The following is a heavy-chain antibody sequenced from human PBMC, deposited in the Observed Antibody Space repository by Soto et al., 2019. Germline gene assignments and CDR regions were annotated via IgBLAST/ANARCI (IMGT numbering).Heavy chain of an antibody. CDR3: ARGGLKLFDY. D-gene: IGHD5-12*01. V-gene: IGHV4-59*01. J-gene: IGHJ4*02. CDR2: IYYSGST. CDR1: GGSISSYY. Sequence: QVQLQESGPGLVKPSETLSLTCTVSGGSISSYYWSWIRQPPGKGLEWIGYIYYSGSTNYHPSLKSRVTISVYTSKNQFSMKLSSVPAADTAVYYCARGGLKLFDYWGQGTLVTVSS.